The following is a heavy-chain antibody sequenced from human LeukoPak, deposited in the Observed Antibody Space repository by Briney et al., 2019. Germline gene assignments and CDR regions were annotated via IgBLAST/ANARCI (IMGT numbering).Heavy chain of an antibody. CDR1: GFTFSSYW. Sequence: GGSLRLSCAASGFTFSSYWMHWVRQAPGKGLVWVSRINSDGSSTSYADSVKGRFTISRDNAKNTLYLQMNSLRAEDAAVYYCAGDSSGYYSWSGFSDYWGQGTLVTVSS. CDR2: INSDGSST. J-gene: IGHJ4*02. V-gene: IGHV3-74*01. CDR3: AGDSSGYYSWSGFSDY. D-gene: IGHD3-22*01.